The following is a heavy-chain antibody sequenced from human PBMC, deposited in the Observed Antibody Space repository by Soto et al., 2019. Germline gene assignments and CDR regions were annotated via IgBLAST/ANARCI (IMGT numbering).Heavy chain of an antibody. Sequence: EVQLVESGGGLIQPGGSLRLSCAASGFTVNSNYMSWVRQAPGKGLEWVSVIYSGGSTYYADSVKGRFTISRDNSKNTLYLQMNSLRAEDTAVYYCAGEYGSGSYYASGWFDPWGQGTLVTVSS. J-gene: IGHJ5*02. CDR1: GFTVNSNY. CDR3: AGEYGSGSYYASGWFDP. V-gene: IGHV3-53*01. CDR2: IYSGGST. D-gene: IGHD3-10*01.